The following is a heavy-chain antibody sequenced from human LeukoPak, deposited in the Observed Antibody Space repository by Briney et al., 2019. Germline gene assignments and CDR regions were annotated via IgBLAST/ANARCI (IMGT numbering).Heavy chain of an antibody. D-gene: IGHD3-10*01. CDR3: ALYSGSYGRYIFDY. CDR1: GYTFTGYY. V-gene: IGHV1-2*06. Sequence: EASVKVSCKASGYTFTGYYMHLVRQAPGQGLEWMGRINPNSGGTNYAQKFQGRVTMTRDTSISTAYMELSRLRSDDTAVYYCALYSGSYGRYIFDYWGQGTLVTVSS. J-gene: IGHJ4*02. CDR2: INPNSGGT.